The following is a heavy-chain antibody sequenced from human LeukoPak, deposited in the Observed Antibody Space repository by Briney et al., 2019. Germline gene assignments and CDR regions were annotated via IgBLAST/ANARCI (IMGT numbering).Heavy chain of an antibody. D-gene: IGHD3-3*01. V-gene: IGHV1-2*02. CDR1: GYTFTGYY. CDR2: INPNSGGT. CDR3: AREFYDLDAFDI. Sequence: RASVKVSCKASGYTFTGYYMHWVRQAPGQGLEWMGWINPNSGGTNYAQKFQGRVTMTRDTSISTAYMELSRLRSDDTAVYYCAREFYDLDAFDIWGQGTMVTVSS. J-gene: IGHJ3*02.